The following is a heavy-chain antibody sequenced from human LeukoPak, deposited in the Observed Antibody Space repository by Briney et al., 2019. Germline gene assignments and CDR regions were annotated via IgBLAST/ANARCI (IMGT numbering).Heavy chain of an antibody. CDR3: ARRYSSGWSYYYYYGMDV. CDR2: ISSSGSTI. CDR1: GFTFSSYE. Sequence: GGSLRLSCAASGFTFSSYEMNWVRQAPGKGLGWVSYISSSGSTIYYADSVKGRFTISRDNAKNSLYLQMNSLRAEDTAVYYCARRYSSGWSYYYYYGMDVWGQGTTVTVS. D-gene: IGHD6-19*01. V-gene: IGHV3-48*03. J-gene: IGHJ6*02.